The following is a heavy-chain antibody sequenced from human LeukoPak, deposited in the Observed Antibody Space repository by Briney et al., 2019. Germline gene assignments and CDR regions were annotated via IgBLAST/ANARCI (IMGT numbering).Heavy chain of an antibody. D-gene: IGHD3-10*01. V-gene: IGHV1-8*01. CDR3: ARGNMVRGAYKNYYMDV. CDR1: GYTFTSYD. J-gene: IGHJ6*03. Sequence: GPSVKVSCKASGYTFTSYDINWVRQATGQGLEWMGWMNPNSGNTGYAQKFQGRVAMTRNTSISTAYMELSSLRSEDTAVYYCARGNMVRGAYKNYYMDVWGKGTTVTISS. CDR2: MNPNSGNT.